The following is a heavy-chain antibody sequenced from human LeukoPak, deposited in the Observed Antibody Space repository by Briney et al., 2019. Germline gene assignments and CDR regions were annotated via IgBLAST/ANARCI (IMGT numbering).Heavy chain of an antibody. CDR3: ARGVSPQYFQH. CDR2: IYSGGST. Sequence: GGSLRLSCAAAGFTFSSYWMHWVRQAPGKGLEWVSVIYSGGSTYYADSVKGRFTISRDNSKNTLYLQMNSLRAEDTAVYYCARGVSPQYFQHWGQGTLVTVSS. J-gene: IGHJ1*01. D-gene: IGHD3-16*02. CDR1: GFTFSSYW. V-gene: IGHV3-66*01.